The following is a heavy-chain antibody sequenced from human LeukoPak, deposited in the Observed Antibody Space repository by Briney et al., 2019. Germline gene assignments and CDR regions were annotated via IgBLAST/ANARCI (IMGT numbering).Heavy chain of an antibody. CDR2: ISSSSSYI. J-gene: IGHJ4*02. Sequence: GGSLRLSCAASGFTFSSYSMNWVRQAPGKGLEWVSSISSSSSYIYYADSVKGRFTISRDNAKNSLYLQMNSLRAEDTAVYYCARDQVGRYDYGNNGTDYWGQGTLVTVSS. CDR1: GFTFSSYS. D-gene: IGHD4-11*01. CDR3: ARDQVGRYDYGNNGTDY. V-gene: IGHV3-21*01.